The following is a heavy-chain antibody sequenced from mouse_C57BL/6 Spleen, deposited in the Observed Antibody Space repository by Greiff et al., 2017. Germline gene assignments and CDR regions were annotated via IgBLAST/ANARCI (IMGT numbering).Heavy chain of an antibody. Sequence: VKLLESDAELVKPGASVKISCKVSGYTFTDHTIHWMKQRPEQGLEWIGYIYPRYGSTKYNEKFKGKDTMTADKSSSTAYMQLNSLTSEDSAVYFCAYYSNYEGFAYWGQGTLGTVSA. V-gene: IGHV1-78*01. CDR3: AYYSNYEGFAY. CDR1: GYTFTDHT. J-gene: IGHJ3*01. CDR2: IYPRYGST. D-gene: IGHD2-5*01.